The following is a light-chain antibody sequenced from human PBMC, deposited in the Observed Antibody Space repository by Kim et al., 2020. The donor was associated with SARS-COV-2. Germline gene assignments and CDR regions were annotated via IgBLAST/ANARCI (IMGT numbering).Light chain of an antibody. Sequence: QSALTQPASVSGSPGQSITISCTGTSSDVGGYNYVSWYEHHPGKAPKLLIYDVTKRPSGASSRFSGSTSGNTASLTISGLQAEAEADYYCSSYTTTSTLVFGGGTKLTVL. CDR3: SSYTTTSTLV. CDR1: SSDVGGYNY. J-gene: IGLJ2*01. CDR2: DVT. V-gene: IGLV2-14*03.